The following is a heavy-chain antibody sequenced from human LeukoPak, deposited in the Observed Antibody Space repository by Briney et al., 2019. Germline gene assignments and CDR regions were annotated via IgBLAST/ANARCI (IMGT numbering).Heavy chain of an antibody. V-gene: IGHV3-11*04. CDR1: GFTISDYS. CDR3: ARDAVDTAIPDAFDI. Sequence: GSLRLSCAASGFTISDYSMSWIRQAPGKGLEWVSHISSGGTTIYYADSVKGRFTISSDNAKNSLYLQMNSLRAEDTAVYYCARDAVDTAIPDAFDIWGQGTMVTVSS. J-gene: IGHJ3*02. D-gene: IGHD5-18*01. CDR2: ISSGGTTI.